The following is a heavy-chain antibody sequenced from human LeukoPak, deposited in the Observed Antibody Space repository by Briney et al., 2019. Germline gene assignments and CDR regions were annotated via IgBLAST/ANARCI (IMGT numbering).Heavy chain of an antibody. D-gene: IGHD6-19*01. V-gene: IGHV1-3*02. CDR3: ARSGIAVARSLGWADY. CDR2: TNAGNGNT. J-gene: IGHJ4*02. Sequence: GASVKVSCKASGYTFTSYAMHWVRQAPGQRLEWMGWTNAGNGNTKYSQEFQGRVTIARDTSASTAYMELSSLRSEDMAVYYCARSGIAVARSLGWADYWGQGTLVTVSS. CDR1: GYTFTSYA.